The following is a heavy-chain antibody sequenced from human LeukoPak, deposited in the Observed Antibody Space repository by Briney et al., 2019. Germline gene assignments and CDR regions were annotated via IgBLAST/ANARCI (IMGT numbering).Heavy chain of an antibody. V-gene: IGHV3-30*02. J-gene: IGHJ4*02. CDR1: GFTFSSYG. D-gene: IGHD3-10*01. CDR3: AKDVRQGYYYGSGSYLSWSYYFDY. CDR2: IRYDGSNK. Sequence: GGSLRLSCAASGFTFSSYGMHWVRQAPGKGLEWVAFIRYDGSNKYYADSVKGRFTISRDNSKNTLYLQMNSLRAEDTAVYYCAKDVRQGYYYGSGSYLSWSYYFDYWGQGTLVTVSS.